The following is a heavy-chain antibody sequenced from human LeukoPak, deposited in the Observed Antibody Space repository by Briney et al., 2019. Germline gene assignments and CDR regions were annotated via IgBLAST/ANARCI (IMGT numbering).Heavy chain of an antibody. Sequence: GGSLRLSCAASGFTFSSYAMSWVRQAPGKGLEWVSAISGSGGSTYYADSVKGRFTISRDNSKNTLYLQMNSLRAEDTAVYYCAKEPEGGQQLVSGSHFDYWGQGTLVTVSS. CDR1: GFTFSSYA. CDR3: AKEPEGGQQLVSGSHFDY. CDR2: ISGSGGST. D-gene: IGHD6-13*01. J-gene: IGHJ4*02. V-gene: IGHV3-23*01.